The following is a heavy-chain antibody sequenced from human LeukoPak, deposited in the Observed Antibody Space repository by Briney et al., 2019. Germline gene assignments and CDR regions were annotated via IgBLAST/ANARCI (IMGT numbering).Heavy chain of an antibody. D-gene: IGHD3-22*01. CDR2: MSTSGSS. CDR3: ARVNSSGSFHDY. Sequence: SETLSLTCTVSGGSMNTYYWTWIRQSAGKGLEWIGRMSTSGSSNYNPSLTSRVTMSVDKPKNQFSLNLNSVTAADTAVYFCARVNSSGSFHDYWGQGARVTVSS. CDR1: GGSMNTYY. J-gene: IGHJ4*02. V-gene: IGHV4-4*07.